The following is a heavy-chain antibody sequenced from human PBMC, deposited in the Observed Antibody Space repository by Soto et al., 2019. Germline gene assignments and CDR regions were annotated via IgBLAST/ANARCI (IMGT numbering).Heavy chain of an antibody. V-gene: IGHV3-11*01. CDR1: GFTFSDYY. Sequence: QVQLVESGGGLVKPGGSLRLSCAASGFTFSDYYMSWIRRAPGKGLEWVSYISHSGSIVNYADSVKGRFTISRDNAKNSLYLQMNSLRAEDTAVYYCAREYYDVLTAYYRDYYMDVWGKGTTVTVSS. CDR2: ISHSGSIV. CDR3: AREYYDVLTAYYRDYYMDV. J-gene: IGHJ6*03. D-gene: IGHD3-9*01.